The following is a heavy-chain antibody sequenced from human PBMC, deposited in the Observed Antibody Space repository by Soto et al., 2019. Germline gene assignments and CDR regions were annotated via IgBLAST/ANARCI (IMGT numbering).Heavy chain of an antibody. CDR3: ARAEYTSSAPGF. CDR2: INHSGST. J-gene: IGHJ4*02. Sequence: QVQLQQWGAGLLKPSETLSLTCAVYGGSFSGYYWNWIRQPPGKGLEWIGEINHSGSTNYNPSLKRRVTMSVDTSKNQFALKLSSVTAADTAVYYCARAEYTSSAPGFWGQGTLVTVSS. V-gene: IGHV4-34*01. CDR1: GGSFSGYY. D-gene: IGHD6-6*01.